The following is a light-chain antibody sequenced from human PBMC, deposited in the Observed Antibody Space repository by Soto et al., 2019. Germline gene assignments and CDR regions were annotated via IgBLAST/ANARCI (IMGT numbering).Light chain of an antibody. Sequence: ETVVAQNRARASGRPGVWSSLSSRSSQSVGNTLAWYQQQPGQTPRLLIYGASTTATGIPARFSGSGSGTEFTRTISGVPAYDLALSSCLRYTGRRRWTFGQGTKLDIK. CDR2: GAS. CDR1: QSVGNT. V-gene: IGKV3-15*01. CDR3: LRYTGRRRWT. J-gene: IGKJ1*01.